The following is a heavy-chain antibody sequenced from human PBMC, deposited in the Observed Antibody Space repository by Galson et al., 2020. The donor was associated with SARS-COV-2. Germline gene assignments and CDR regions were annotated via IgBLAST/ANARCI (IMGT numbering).Heavy chain of an antibody. D-gene: IGHD2-15*01. V-gene: IGHV3-23*01. CDR1: GFTFSSYA. CDR2: ISGSGGST. CDR3: AKVGLGYCSGGSCYKAFDI. J-gene: IGHJ3*02. Sequence: GGSLRLSCAASGFTFSSYAMSWVRQAPGKGLEWVSAISGSGGSTYYADSVEGRFTISRDNSKNTLYLQMNSLRAEDTAVYYCAKVGLGYCSGGSCYKAFDIWGQGTMVTVSS.